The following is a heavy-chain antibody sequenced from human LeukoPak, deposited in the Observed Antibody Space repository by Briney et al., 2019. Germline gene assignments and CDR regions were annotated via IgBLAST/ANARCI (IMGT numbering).Heavy chain of an antibody. V-gene: IGHV3-64D*06. CDR1: GFRFSSYA. CDR3: VKDRGGYCTGGNCYSDAFHI. J-gene: IGHJ3*02. Sequence: GGSLRLSCLASGFRFSSYAVYWLRQAAGKGLEYVSAISILGCNTYYADSVKGRFPISRDNSQNTLYLQMSSLRGEDTAVYYCVKDRGGYCTGGNCYSDAFHIWGQGTMVTVSS. D-gene: IGHD2-15*01. CDR2: ISILGCNT.